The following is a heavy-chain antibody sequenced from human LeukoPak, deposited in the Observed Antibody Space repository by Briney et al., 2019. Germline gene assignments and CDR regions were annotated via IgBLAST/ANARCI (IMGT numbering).Heavy chain of an antibody. Sequence: SETLSLTCAVYGGSFSGYYWGWIRQPPGKGLEWIGEINHSGSTNYNPSLKSRVTISVDTSKNQFSLKLSSVTAADTAVYYCASARRGKYCSSTSCPLDYWGQGTLVTVSS. CDR1: GGSFSGYY. D-gene: IGHD2-2*01. V-gene: IGHV4-34*01. CDR2: INHSGST. CDR3: ASARRGKYCSSTSCPLDY. J-gene: IGHJ4*02.